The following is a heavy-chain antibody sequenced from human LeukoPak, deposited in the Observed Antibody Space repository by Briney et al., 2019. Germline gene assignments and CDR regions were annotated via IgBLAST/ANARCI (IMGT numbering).Heavy chain of an antibody. CDR3: ARGSLWFGDVGFDY. Sequence: PGGSLRLSCAASGFTFSSYGMHWVRQAPGKGLEWVAFIRYDGSNKYYADSVKGRFTISRDNSKNTLYLQMNSLRAEDTAVYYCARGSLWFGDVGFDYWGQGTLVTVSS. CDR2: IRYDGSNK. D-gene: IGHD3-10*01. V-gene: IGHV3-30*02. J-gene: IGHJ4*02. CDR1: GFTFSSYG.